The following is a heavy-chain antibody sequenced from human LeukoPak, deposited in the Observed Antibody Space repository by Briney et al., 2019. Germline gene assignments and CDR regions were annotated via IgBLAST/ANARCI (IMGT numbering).Heavy chain of an antibody. J-gene: IGHJ4*02. V-gene: IGHV3-20*04. CDR1: GFTFDDYG. CDR2: INWNGGST. Sequence: PGGSLRLSCAASGFTFDDYGMSWVRQAPEKGLEWVSGINWNGGSTGYADSVKGRFTISRDNAKNSLYLQMNSLRAEDTALYYCARSPNPTGYCSSTSCFYYFDYWGQGTLVTVSS. CDR3: ARSPNPTGYCSSTSCFYYFDY. D-gene: IGHD2-2*01.